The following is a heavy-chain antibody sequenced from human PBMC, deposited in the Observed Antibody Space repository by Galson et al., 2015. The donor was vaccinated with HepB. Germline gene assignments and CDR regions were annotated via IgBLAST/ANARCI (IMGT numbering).Heavy chain of an antibody. Sequence: SLRLSCAASGYTFSDHGMHWVRQAPGKGLEWVTVIWFDGSKTYYVDSVKGRFTISRDNVKNSLYLQMSTLRAEDTAVYYCARAIYGDWGSDAFDIWGQGTMVTVSS. V-gene: IGHV3-33*01. D-gene: IGHD4-17*01. CDR1: GYTFSDHG. CDR3: ARAIYGDWGSDAFDI. CDR2: IWFDGSKT. J-gene: IGHJ3*02.